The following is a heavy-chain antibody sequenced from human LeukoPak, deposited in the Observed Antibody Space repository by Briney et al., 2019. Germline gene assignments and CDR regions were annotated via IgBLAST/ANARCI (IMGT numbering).Heavy chain of an antibody. CDR3: ARGGYYGSGNDFRFDP. J-gene: IGHJ5*02. D-gene: IGHD3-10*01. V-gene: IGHV4-59*01. Sequence: SETLSLTCTVSGGSISSYYWSWIRQPPGKGLEWIGYSYYSGSTNYKPSLKSRGTISVDTSKNQFSLKLSSVTAADTAVYYCARGGYYGSGNDFRFDPWGQGTLVTVSS. CDR1: GGSISSYY. CDR2: SYYSGST.